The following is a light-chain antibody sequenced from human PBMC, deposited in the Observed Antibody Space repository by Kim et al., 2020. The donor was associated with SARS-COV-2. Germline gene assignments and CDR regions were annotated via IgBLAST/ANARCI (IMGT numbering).Light chain of an antibody. V-gene: IGLV3-19*01. Sequence: SSELTQDPAVSVALGQTVRITCQGDSLRSYYATWYQQKPGQAPILLIHGKNNRPSGIPDRFPGPSSGNTASLTITGTPAGDEADYYCNSRDTNDIVLFGG. J-gene: IGLJ2*01. CDR3: NSRDTNDIVL. CDR2: GKN. CDR1: SLRSYY.